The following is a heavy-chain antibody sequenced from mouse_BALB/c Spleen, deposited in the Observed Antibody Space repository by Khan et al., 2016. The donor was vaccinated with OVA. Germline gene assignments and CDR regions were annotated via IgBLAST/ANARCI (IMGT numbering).Heavy chain of an antibody. CDR2: ILPGSGRN. D-gene: IGHD1-1*01. Sequence: QVRLQQSGAELMKPGASVKISCKATGYTFSSYWIEWVKQRPGHGLEWIGEILPGSGRNNYNEKFKGKATFTADTYSNTSYMQLSNLTSDDSAVYYCARGKYYGSSSWVGYWGKGTLVTVSA. CDR3: ARGKYYGSSSWVGY. V-gene: IGHV1-9*01. J-gene: IGHJ3*01. CDR1: GYTFSSYW.